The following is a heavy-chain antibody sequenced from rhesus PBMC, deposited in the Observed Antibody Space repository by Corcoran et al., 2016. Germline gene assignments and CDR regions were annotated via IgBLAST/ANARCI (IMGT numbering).Heavy chain of an antibody. CDR1: GFTFTSYG. CDR2: ISSYRSQK. V-gene: IGHV3-54*02. Sequence: EVQLVESGGGLVQPGGSLRLACAASGFTFTSYGLHWVRQAPGKGLDWVPVISSYRSQKSFADSVKGRFTISRDNSKNVLYLQMNNLTLDDTALYFCTRFDYWGRGVLVTVSS. CDR3: TRFDY. J-gene: IGHJ4*01.